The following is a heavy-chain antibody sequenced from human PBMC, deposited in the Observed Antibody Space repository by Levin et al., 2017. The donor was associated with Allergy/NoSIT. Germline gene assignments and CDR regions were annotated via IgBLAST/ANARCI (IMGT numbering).Heavy chain of an antibody. V-gene: IGHV3-13*01. CDR2: IGTAGDT. CDR1: GFTFSSYD. D-gene: IGHD3-22*01. J-gene: IGHJ3*02. CDR3: ARARWYYDSSGYYLLSHAFDS. Sequence: GESLKISCAASGFTFSSYDMHWVRQATGKGLEWVSAIGTAGDTYYPGSVKGRFTISRENAKNSLYLQMNSLRAGDTAVYYCARARWYYDSSGYYLLSHAFDSWGQGTMVTVSS.